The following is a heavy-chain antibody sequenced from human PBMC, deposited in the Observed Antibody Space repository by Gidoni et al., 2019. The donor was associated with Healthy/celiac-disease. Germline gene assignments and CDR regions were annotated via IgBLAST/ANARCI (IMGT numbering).Heavy chain of an antibody. V-gene: IGHV3-73*02. D-gene: IGHD6-13*01. Sequence: EVQLVESGGGLVQPGGSLNLSCAASGFPFVCSSLHWVRQASGKGLEWVGRIRSKANSYATAYAASVKGRFTISRDDSKNTAYLQMNSLKTEDTAVYYCTRHEIAAAVSDWYFDLWGRGTLVTVSS. J-gene: IGHJ2*01. CDR3: TRHEIAAAVSDWYFDL. CDR1: GFPFVCSS. CDR2: IRSKANSYAT.